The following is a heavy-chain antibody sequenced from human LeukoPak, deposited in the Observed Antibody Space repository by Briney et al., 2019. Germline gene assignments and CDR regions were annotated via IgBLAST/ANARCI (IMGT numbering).Heavy chain of an antibody. CDR2: INWDGTNT. CDR1: GGTTDDYG. Sequence: TGGSLRLSCAASGGTTDDYGMSWVRQAPGKGLEWVSGINWDGTNTYYAESVKGRFTISRDSAEKSLYLQMNSLRDDDTAFYYCVKDVSSNWYSFDYWGQGTLGTVS. CDR3: VKDVSSNWYSFDY. D-gene: IGHD6-13*01. V-gene: IGHV3-20*04. J-gene: IGHJ4*02.